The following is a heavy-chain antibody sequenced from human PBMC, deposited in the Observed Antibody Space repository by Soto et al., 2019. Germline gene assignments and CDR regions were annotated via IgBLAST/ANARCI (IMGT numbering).Heavy chain of an antibody. CDR3: TARFGNRPDY. J-gene: IGHJ4*02. D-gene: IGHD2-15*01. Sequence: PGGSLRLSCTASGFTFGDYAMSWFRQAPGKGLEWVGFIRSKAYGGTTEYAASVKGRFTISRDDSKSIAYRQMNSLKTEDTAVYYCTARFGNRPDYWGQRTLVTVSS. V-gene: IGHV3-49*03. CDR2: IRSKAYGGTT. CDR1: GFTFGDYA.